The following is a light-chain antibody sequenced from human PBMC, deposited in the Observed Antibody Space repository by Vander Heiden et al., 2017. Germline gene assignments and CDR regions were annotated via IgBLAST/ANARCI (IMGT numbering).Light chain of an antibody. J-gene: IGKJ2*01. Sequence: DIQMTQSPSSLSASVGDRVTITCRASQSISSYLNWYQQKPGKAPKLLIDAASSLESGVPSRVSGSGSGTDFTLTISSLQPEDFATYYCQQSYSTPSTFGQGTKLEIK. CDR2: AAS. CDR1: QSISSY. V-gene: IGKV1-39*01. CDR3: QQSYSTPST.